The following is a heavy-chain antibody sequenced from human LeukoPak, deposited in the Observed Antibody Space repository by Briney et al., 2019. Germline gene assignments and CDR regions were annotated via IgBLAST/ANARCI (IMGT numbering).Heavy chain of an antibody. J-gene: IGHJ4*02. V-gene: IGHV1-2*02. CDR3: ARDNLRFFDY. D-gene: IGHD1-14*01. CDR2: INPTSGAT. Sequence: ASVKVSCKPSGYTFTNYYIHWVRQAPGQGLGWMGWINPTSGATNYAQRFQGRVTMTRDTSIRTAYMELSSLRSDDTAVYYCARDNLRFFDYWGQGTLVTVSS. CDR1: GYTFTNYY.